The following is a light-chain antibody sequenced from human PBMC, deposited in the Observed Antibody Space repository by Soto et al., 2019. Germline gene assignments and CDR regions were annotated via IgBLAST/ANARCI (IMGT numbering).Light chain of an antibody. J-gene: IGKJ1*01. CDR2: GAS. CDR3: QQRSNWPPWT. V-gene: IGKV3D-20*02. CDR1: QTVRSNF. Sequence: IVMTQSPATLSVSPGERATLSCRASQTVRSNFLAWYQRKPGQSPRLLIYGASSRATGIPDRFSGSGSGADFTLTISSLEPEDFAVYYCQQRSNWPPWTFGQGTKVDIK.